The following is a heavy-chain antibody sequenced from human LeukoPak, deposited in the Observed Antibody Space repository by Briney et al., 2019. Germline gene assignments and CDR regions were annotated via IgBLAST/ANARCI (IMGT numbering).Heavy chain of an antibody. CDR2: TYYRSKWYN. Sequence: SQTLSLTCAISGDSVSSNSAAWNWIRQSPSRGLEWLGRTYYRSKWYNDYAVSVKSRITINPDTSKNQFSLQLNSVTPEDTAVYYCARSGKLYRLLVGYYYYGMDVWGQGTTVTVSS. J-gene: IGHJ6*02. CDR3: ARSGKLYRLLVGYYYYGMDV. CDR1: GDSVSSNSAA. V-gene: IGHV6-1*01. D-gene: IGHD2-2*01.